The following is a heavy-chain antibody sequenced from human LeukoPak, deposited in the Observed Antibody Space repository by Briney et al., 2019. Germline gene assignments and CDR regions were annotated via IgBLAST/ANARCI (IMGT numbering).Heavy chain of an antibody. V-gene: IGHV3-48*01. CDR3: AKETPDSNSWTDFDF. CDR1: GCNVSNYN. CDR2: ITLSSSTI. Sequence: LRLSCAGSGCNVSNYNLHWVRQAPGKGLEWVSYITLSSSTIYYADSVRGRFTISRDNGKNSLYLQMSSLRAEDTAIYYCAKETPDSNSWTDFDFWGHGTLVTVSS. D-gene: IGHD2-2*01. J-gene: IGHJ4*01.